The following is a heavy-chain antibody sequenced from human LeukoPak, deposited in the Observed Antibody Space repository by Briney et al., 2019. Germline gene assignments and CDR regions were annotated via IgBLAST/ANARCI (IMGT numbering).Heavy chain of an antibody. Sequence: GGSLRLSCAASGFTFSSYAMSWVRQAPGKGLEWVSAISGSGGSTYYADSVKGRFTISRDNAKNSLYLQMNSLRDEDTAVYYCARMAGYCSGGSCPRSPVDIWGQGTMVTVSS. D-gene: IGHD2-15*01. J-gene: IGHJ3*02. CDR3: ARMAGYCSGGSCPRSPVDI. V-gene: IGHV3-23*01. CDR1: GFTFSSYA. CDR2: ISGSGGST.